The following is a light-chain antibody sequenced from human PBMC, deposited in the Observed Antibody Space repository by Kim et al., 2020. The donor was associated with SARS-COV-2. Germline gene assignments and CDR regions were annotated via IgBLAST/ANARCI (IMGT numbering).Light chain of an antibody. CDR3: QVWDSSSDHPV. V-gene: IGLV3-21*04. CDR2: YNA. J-gene: IGLJ2*01. Sequence: ARGGTARITCGGSSVGSNSVHWHQQKTGQAPVLVIYYNADRPSGIPERFSGSKSWNTATLIISTVEAGDEAHYYCQVWDSSSDHPVFGGGTQLTVL. CDR1: SVGSNS.